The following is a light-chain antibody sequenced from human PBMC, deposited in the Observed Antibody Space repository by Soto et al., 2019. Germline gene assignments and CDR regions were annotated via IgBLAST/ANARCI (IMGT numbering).Light chain of an antibody. CDR2: KAS. CDR3: RHRCNWSLT. V-gene: IGKV1-5*03. CDR1: QTISSW. Sequence: DIQMTQSPSTLSASVRDRVTITCRASQTISSWLAGYQQKPGKAPKLLIYKASTLKSGVPSRGSGSGSGTDVTLPISSLEHQDFAVYDCRHRCNWSLTFGGGTKVDI. J-gene: IGKJ4*01.